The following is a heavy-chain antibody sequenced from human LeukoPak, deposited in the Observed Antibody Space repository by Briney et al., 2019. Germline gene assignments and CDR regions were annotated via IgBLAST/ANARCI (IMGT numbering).Heavy chain of an antibody. CDR3: ARGWGIAAAGTDFDY. CDR2: ISSSSSYI. J-gene: IGHJ4*02. Sequence: PGGSLRLPCAASGFTFSSYSMNWVRQAPGKGLEWVSSISSSSSYIYYADSVKGRFTISRDNAKNSLYLQMNSLRAEDTAVYYCARGWGIAAAGTDFDYWGQGTLVTVSS. CDR1: GFTFSSYS. D-gene: IGHD6-13*01. V-gene: IGHV3-21*01.